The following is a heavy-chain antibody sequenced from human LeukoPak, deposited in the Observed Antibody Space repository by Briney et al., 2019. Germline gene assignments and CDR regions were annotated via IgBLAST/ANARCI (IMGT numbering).Heavy chain of an antibody. CDR3: ARVRRVFKRNLGRSTEYYSYYYMDV. CDR2: IKQDGTEI. J-gene: IGHJ6*03. Sequence: GGSLRLSCAASGFTFSSHWMSWVRQAPGKGPEWVANIKQDGTEIYYVDSVKGRFTISRDNAKNSLYLQMNSLRDEDTAVYYCARVRRVFKRNLGRSTEYYSYYYMDVWGKGTTVTVSS. D-gene: IGHD1-14*01. V-gene: IGHV3-7*01. CDR1: GFTFSSHW.